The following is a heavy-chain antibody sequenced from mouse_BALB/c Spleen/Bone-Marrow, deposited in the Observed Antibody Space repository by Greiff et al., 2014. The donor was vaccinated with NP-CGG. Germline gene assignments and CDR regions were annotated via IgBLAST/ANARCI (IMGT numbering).Heavy chain of an antibody. CDR3: ARDYYGSRYYFDY. V-gene: IGHV1-80*01. J-gene: IGHJ2*01. CDR1: GYAFSSYW. Sequence: LQESGAELVRPGSSVKISCKASGYAFSSYWMNWVKQRPGQGLEWIGQIYPGDGDTNYNGKFKGKATLTADKSSSTAYMQLSSLTPEDSAVYFCARDYYGSRYYFDYWGQGTTLTVSS. CDR2: IYPGDGDT. D-gene: IGHD1-1*01.